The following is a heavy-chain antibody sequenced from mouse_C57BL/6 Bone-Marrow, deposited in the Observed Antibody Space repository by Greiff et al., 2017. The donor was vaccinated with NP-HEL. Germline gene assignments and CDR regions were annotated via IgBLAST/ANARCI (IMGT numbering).Heavy chain of an antibody. V-gene: IGHV5-9-1*02. CDR3: TRVNYGLFAY. J-gene: IGHJ3*01. D-gene: IGHD1-2*01. CDR2: ISSGGAYI. CDR1: GFTFSSYA. Sequence: EVQGVESGEGLVKPGGSLKLSCAASGFTFSSYAMSWVRQTPEKRLEWVAYISSGGAYIYSAVTVKGRFTISRDKARITRYLQMSSLKSEDTAMYYCTRVNYGLFAYWGQGTLVTVSA.